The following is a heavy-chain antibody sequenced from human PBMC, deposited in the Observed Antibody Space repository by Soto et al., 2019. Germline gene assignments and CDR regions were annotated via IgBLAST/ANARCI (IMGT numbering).Heavy chain of an antibody. CDR3: AKVRAAGLADAFDI. CDR1: GFPFTSYA. V-gene: IGHV3-23*01. D-gene: IGHD6-13*01. J-gene: IGHJ3*02. CDR2: MRGSGGST. Sequence: QLGGSLRLSCPASGFPFTSYAMSWVRQAPGKGLEWVSAMRGSGGSTDYAASVKGRFTISRDNSKNTLYLQMNSLRAEDTAVYYCAKVRAAGLADAFDIWGQGTMVTVSS.